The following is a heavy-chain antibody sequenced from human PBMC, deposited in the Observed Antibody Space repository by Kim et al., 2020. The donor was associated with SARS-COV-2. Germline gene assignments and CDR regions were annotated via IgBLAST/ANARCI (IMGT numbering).Heavy chain of an antibody. D-gene: IGHD3-10*01. J-gene: IGHJ6*02. CDR2: TYYRSKWYN. CDR3: ARDHRLLWFGELLHYYYGVGV. Sequence: SQTLSLTCAISGDSVSSNSAAWNWIRQSPSRGLEWLGRTYYRSKWYNDYAVSVKSRITINPDTSKNQFSLQLNSVTPEDTAVYYCARDHRLLWFGELLHYYYGVGVWGQGTTVTVSS. CDR1: GDSVSSNSAA. V-gene: IGHV6-1*01.